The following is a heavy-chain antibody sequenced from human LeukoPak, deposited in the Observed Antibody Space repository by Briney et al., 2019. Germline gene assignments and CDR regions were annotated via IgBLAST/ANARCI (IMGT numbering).Heavy chain of an antibody. D-gene: IGHD3-10*02. CDR3: AELGITMIGGV. V-gene: IGHV3-49*04. Sequence: GESLRLSCAASGFTFGDYAMSWVRQAAGKGLEWVGFIRSKTYGETAEYAASVKGRFTISRDDSKSIAYLQMNSLKTEDTAVYYCAELGITMIGGVWGKGTTVTISS. CDR1: GFTFGDYA. J-gene: IGHJ6*04. CDR2: IRSKTYGETA.